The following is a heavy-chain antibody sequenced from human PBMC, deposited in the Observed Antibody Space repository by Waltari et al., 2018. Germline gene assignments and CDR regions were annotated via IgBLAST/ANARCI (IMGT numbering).Heavy chain of an antibody. V-gene: IGHV5-51*01. D-gene: IGHD6-13*01. CDR1: GYSFTSYW. Sequence: EVQLVQSGAEVKKPGESLKISCKGSGYSFTSYWIGWVRQMPGKGLEWMGIIYPGDSDTRYSPSFQGQVTISADKSISTAYLQWSSLKASDTAMYYCARIRVYSSSRKSFDYWGQGTLVTVSS. CDR2: IYPGDSDT. CDR3: ARIRVYSSSRKSFDY. J-gene: IGHJ4*02.